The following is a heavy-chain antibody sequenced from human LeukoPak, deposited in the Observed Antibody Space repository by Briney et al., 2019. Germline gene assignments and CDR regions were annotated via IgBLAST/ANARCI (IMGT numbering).Heavy chain of an antibody. Sequence: GASVKVSCEASGYTFTSYYMHWVRQAPGQGLEWMGIINPSGGSTSYAQKFQGRVTMTRDTSTSTVYMELSSLRSEDTAVYYCARDYYGSGSLRGKWFDPWGQGTLVTVSS. CDR1: GYTFTSYY. CDR3: ARDYYGSGSLRGKWFDP. CDR2: INPSGGST. D-gene: IGHD3-10*01. J-gene: IGHJ5*02. V-gene: IGHV1-46*01.